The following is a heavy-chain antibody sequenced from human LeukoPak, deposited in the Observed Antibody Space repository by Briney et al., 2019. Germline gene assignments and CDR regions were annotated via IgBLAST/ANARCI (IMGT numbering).Heavy chain of an antibody. V-gene: IGHV4-59*01. CDR1: GGSISSYY. J-gene: IGHJ6*02. CDR3: AGVGGDYGMDV. CDR2: IYYSGST. Sequence: SETLSLTCTVSGGSISSYYWSWIRQPPGKGLEWIGYIYYSGSTNYNPPLKSRVTISVDTSKNQFSLKLSSVTAADTAVYYCAGVGGDYGMDVWGQGTTVTVSS. D-gene: IGHD3-16*01.